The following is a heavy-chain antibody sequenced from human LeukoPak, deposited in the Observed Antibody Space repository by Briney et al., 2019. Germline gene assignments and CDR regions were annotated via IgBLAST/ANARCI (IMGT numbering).Heavy chain of an antibody. Sequence: SQTLSLTCTVSGGSISSSGYYWSWIRQHPGKGLEWIGYIYYSGSTYYNPSLKSRVTISVDTSKNQFSLKLSSVTAADTAVYYCARAFLAEYYFDYWGQGTLVTVSS. D-gene: IGHD1-14*01. CDR1: GGSISSSGYY. CDR2: IYYSGST. J-gene: IGHJ4*02. CDR3: ARAFLAEYYFDY. V-gene: IGHV4-31*03.